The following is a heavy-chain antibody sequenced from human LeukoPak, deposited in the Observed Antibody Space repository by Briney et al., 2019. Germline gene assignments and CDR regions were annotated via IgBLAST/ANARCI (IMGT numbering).Heavy chain of an antibody. CDR3: ARVVSDSSGWDNYFDY. V-gene: IGHV4-34*01. D-gene: IGHD6-19*01. CDR1: GGSFSGYY. J-gene: IGHJ4*02. Sequence: PSETLSLTCAVYGGSFSGYYWSWIRQPPGKGLEWIGEINHSGSTNYNPSLKSRVTISVDTSKNQFSLKLSSVTAADTAVYYCARVVSDSSGWDNYFDYWGQGTLVTVSS. CDR2: INHSGST.